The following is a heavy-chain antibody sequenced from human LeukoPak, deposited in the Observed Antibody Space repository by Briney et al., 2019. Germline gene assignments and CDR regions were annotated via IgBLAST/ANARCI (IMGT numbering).Heavy chain of an antibody. CDR2: INDRGAIT. D-gene: IGHD3-16*01. CDR1: GFTFAAYA. J-gene: IGHJ4*02. V-gene: IGHV3-23*01. CDR3: AKDRGSTAWRHFTFES. Sequence: GGSLRLSCAASGFTFAAYAMSWVRRAPGKGLEWISFINDRGAITQYADSVKGRFTISRDNSKNTLSLQMNSLRAEDTAMYYCAKDRGSTAWRHFTFESWGQGTLVTVSS.